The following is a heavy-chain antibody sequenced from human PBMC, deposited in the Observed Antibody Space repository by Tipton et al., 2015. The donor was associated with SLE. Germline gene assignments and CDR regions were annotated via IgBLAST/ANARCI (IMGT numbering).Heavy chain of an antibody. Sequence: TLSLTCTVSGGSVTNYYWSWIRQPPGKGLEWIGYIYYTGTTSYNPSLKSRLIMTVDTSKNQFSLKLTSVTAADTAVYYCVRDQVGVGDFDYWGQGALVTVSS. CDR3: VRDQVGVGDFDY. CDR2: IYYTGTT. D-gene: IGHD3-16*01. CDR1: GGSVTNYY. J-gene: IGHJ4*02. V-gene: IGHV4-59*02.